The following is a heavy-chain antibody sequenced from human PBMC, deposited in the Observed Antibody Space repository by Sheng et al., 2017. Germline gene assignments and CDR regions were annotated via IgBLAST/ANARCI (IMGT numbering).Heavy chain of an antibody. J-gene: IGHJ4*02. CDR1: GGSFSGYY. V-gene: IGHV4-34*01. D-gene: IGHD2-2*01. CDR3: ARKGHTAGYCSSTSCFHFDY. CDR2: INHSGST. Sequence: QVQLQQWGAGLLKPSETLSLTCAVYGGSFSGYYWSWIRQPPGKGLEWIGEINHSGSTNYNPSLKSRVTISVDTSKNQFSLKLSSVTAADTAVYYCARKGHTAGYCSSTSCFHFDYWGQGTLVTVSS.